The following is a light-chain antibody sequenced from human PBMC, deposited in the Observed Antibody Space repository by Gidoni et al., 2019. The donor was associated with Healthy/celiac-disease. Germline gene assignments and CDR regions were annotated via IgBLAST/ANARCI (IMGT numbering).Light chain of an antibody. Sequence: LVMTQSPLSLPVTPGEPSSISCRASQRLLHSNGYNYLDWDLQKPGQSPQLLSDLGSNRASGVPDRLSGSGSGKDFTLKRSRVEAEEVGVYYGMKALQTPWTFGQGTKVEIK. CDR2: LGS. CDR3: MKALQTPWT. J-gene: IGKJ1*01. CDR1: QRLLHSNGYNY. V-gene: IGKV2-28*01.